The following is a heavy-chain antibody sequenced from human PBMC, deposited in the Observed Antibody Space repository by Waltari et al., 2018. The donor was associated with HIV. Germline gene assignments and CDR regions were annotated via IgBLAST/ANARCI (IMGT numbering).Heavy chain of an antibody. CDR2: ISYDATTL. J-gene: IGHJ4*02. D-gene: IGHD3-22*01. CDR1: VLSFFYSYG. CDR3: ATDRRQGFYFDNNGERPFAS. V-gene: IGHV3-30*03. Sequence: QVQLVESGGAVVQPGRSLRLSCEASVLSFFYSYGMHWFPQDPGKGLEWVATISYDATTLYYAHSVKGRFTISRDNSKKILYLQMNSLRGEDTAVYYCATDRRQGFYFDNNGERPFASWGQGTLVTVSS.